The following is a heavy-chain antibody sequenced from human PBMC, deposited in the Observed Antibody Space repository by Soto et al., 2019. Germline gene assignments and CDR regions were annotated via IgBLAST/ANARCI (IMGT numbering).Heavy chain of an antibody. Sequence: ASVKVSCKASGYTFTSYDINWVRQATGQGLELMGWMNPNSGNTGYAQKFQGRVTMTRHTSISTAYMELNSLRSEDTAVYYCARGRAPRYGYCFGPWGKGPLVIVYS. CDR3: ARGRAPRYGYCFGP. CDR1: GYTFTSYD. D-gene: IGHD2-15*01. CDR2: MNPNSGNT. V-gene: IGHV1-8*01. J-gene: IGHJ5*02.